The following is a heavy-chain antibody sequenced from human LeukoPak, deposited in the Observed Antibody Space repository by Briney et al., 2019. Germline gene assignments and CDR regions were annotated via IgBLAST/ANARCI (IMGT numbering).Heavy chain of an antibody. J-gene: IGHJ4*02. V-gene: IGHV3-66*01. CDR1: GFTVSNNY. D-gene: IGHD5-12*01. CDR3: AIRKSGNAIDY. CDR2: IYSGGSA. Sequence: GGSLRLSCAASGFTVSNNYMSWVRQAPGKGLGWVSVIYSGGSAYYADSVKGRFSISRDKSKNTLYLQMNSLRAEDTAVYYCAIRKSGNAIDYWGQGTLVTVSS.